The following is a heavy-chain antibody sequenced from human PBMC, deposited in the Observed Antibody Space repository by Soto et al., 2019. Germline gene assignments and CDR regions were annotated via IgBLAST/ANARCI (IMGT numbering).Heavy chain of an antibody. J-gene: IGHJ6*02. CDR2: INNDGSST. CDR1: GFTFSSYW. D-gene: IGHD2-21*01. V-gene: IGHV3-74*01. Sequence: GGSLRLSCAASGFTFSSYWMHWVRQAPGKGLVWVSRINNDGSSTSYAESVKGRFTISRDNAKSTLYLEMSSLRAGDTAVYYCARDPLIGDTDYGLDVWGQGTTVTVSS. CDR3: ARDPLIGDTDYGLDV.